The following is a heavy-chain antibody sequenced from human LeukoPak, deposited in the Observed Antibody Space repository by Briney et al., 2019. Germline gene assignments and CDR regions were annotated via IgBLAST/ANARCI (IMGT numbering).Heavy chain of an antibody. D-gene: IGHD5-24*01. CDR2: IYHSGNT. J-gene: IGHJ4*02. CDR3: ARRDGYYFYFDH. CDR1: GFSISGISDFSLSSGYY. V-gene: IGHV4-38-2*01. Sequence: SETLSLTCAVSGFSISGISDFSLSSGYYWGWIRQPPGKGLEWIGNIYHSGNTYYNPSLKSRVTMSVDTSKNQFSLKLSSVTAADTAVYYCARRDGYYFYFDHWGQGTLVTVSS.